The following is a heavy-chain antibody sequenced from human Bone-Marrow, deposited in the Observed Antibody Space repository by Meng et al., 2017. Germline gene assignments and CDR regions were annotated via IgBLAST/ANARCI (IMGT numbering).Heavy chain of an antibody. V-gene: IGHV3-7*01. CDR2: IKEDGSEK. D-gene: IGHD4-23*01. J-gene: IGHJ1*01. CDR1: GFTFSSYS. Sequence: GGSLRLSCAASGFTFSSYSMNWVRQAPGKGLEWVANIKEDGSEKYYVDSVKGRFTISRDNAKISLYLQMNSLRAEDTAVYYCARELDFYYGGKGFQYWGQGTLVTVSS. CDR3: ARELDFYYGGKGFQY.